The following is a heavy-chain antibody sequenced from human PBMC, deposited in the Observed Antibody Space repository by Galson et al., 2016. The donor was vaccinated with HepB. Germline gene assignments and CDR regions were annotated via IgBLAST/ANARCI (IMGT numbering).Heavy chain of an antibody. D-gene: IGHD6-13*01. CDR1: GYTFRNYV. Sequence: SVKVSCKASGYTFRNYVISWVRQAPGQGLEWMGGIIPMFGTPYYAHNFRGRVTINADESTSTGYMVLSSLRSEVTAVYYFARSAPSGLNHHYYYCMDVWGQGTTVTVSS. CDR2: IIPMFGTP. V-gene: IGHV1-69*13. CDR3: ARSAPSGLNHHYYYCMDV. J-gene: IGHJ6*02.